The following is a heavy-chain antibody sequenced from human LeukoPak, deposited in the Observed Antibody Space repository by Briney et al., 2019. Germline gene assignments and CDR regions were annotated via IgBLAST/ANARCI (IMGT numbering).Heavy chain of an antibody. CDR1: GFTFSSYA. V-gene: IGHV3-23*01. D-gene: IGHD6-25*01. Sequence: GSLRLSCAASGFTFSSYAMSWVRQAPGKGLEWVSAISFSGANTYYADSVKGRFTISRDNLKNTLYLQMNSLGAEDTAVYFCAKEVKAATNWFDPWGQGTLVTVSS. J-gene: IGHJ5*02. CDR2: ISFSGANT. CDR3: AKEVKAATNWFDP.